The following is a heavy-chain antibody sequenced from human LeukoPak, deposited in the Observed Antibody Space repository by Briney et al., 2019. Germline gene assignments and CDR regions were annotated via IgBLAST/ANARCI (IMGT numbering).Heavy chain of an antibody. CDR2: IWQDGREK. CDR3: ARAHTGRDLRYFEWLF. Sequence: GRCLRLSCAASGFTFSIYWMSWVRQAPGKGLEWVANIWQDGREKYYVDSVKVRFTIARDNAKNSLNLQMNTLRAEDTAVYYCARAHTGRDLRYFEWLFWGQGTLVTVSS. J-gene: IGHJ4*02. V-gene: IGHV3-7*04. D-gene: IGHD3-9*01. CDR1: GFTFSIYW.